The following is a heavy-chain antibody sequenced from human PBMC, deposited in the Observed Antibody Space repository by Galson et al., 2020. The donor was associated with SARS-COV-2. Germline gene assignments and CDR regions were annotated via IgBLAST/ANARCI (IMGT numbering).Heavy chain of an antibody. CDR3: ATERLES. CDR1: GFTFSSYN. V-gene: IGHV3-48*04. J-gene: IGHJ4*02. Sequence: GESLKISCAASGFTFSSYNMNWVRQTPVKGLELVAYIRSSSGSIYYADSVKGRFTISRDNAKSSLYLQLSSLRVEDTAVYYCATERLESWGQGTLVTLSS. D-gene: IGHD1-1*01. CDR2: IRSSSGSI.